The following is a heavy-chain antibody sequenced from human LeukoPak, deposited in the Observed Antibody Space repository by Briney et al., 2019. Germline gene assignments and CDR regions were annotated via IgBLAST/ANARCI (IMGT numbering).Heavy chain of an antibody. D-gene: IGHD3-10*01. CDR3: ARVPVGGNYYYMDV. Sequence: GGTLRLSCAASGFTFSSYWMSWVRQAPGKGLEWVANIKQDGSEKYYVDSVKGRFTISRDNAKNSLYLQMNSLRAEDTAVYYCARVPVGGNYYYMDVWGKGTTVTISS. CDR2: IKQDGSEK. CDR1: GFTFSSYW. V-gene: IGHV3-7*01. J-gene: IGHJ6*03.